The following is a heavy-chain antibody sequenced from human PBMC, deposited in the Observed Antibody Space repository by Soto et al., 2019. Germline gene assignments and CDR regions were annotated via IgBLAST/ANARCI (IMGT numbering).Heavy chain of an antibody. CDR2: IISKTDGGTT. Sequence: VGSLRLSCAASGFTFTDAWMTWVRQAPGKGLEWVGRIISKTDGGTTDYAAPVKGRFTISRDDSQNMLYLQMNSLKTDDTGVYYCTTDYYFGSGSGDYWGQGALVTVSS. D-gene: IGHD3-10*01. CDR1: GFTFTDAW. J-gene: IGHJ4*02. CDR3: TTDYYFGSGSGDY. V-gene: IGHV3-15*01.